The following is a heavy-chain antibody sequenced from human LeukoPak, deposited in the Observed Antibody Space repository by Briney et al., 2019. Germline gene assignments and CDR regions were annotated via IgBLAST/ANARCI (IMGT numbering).Heavy chain of an antibody. CDR1: GGSISSGRYY. CDR2: IYPSGTT. CDR3: ARGGAAAGAFDY. Sequence: SETLSLTCTVSGGSISSGRYYWGWIRQPPGKGLEWIGRIYPSGTTNYNPSLKSRVTMSVDTSQKQFSLKLSSVTAADTAVYYCARGGAAAGAFDYWGQGTLVTVSS. J-gene: IGHJ4*02. V-gene: IGHV4-39*07. D-gene: IGHD6-13*01.